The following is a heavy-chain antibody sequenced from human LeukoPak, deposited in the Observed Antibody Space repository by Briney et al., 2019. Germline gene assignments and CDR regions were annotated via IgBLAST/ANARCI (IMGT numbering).Heavy chain of an antibody. CDR2: IYYSGST. Sequence: SETLSLICSVSGGPICSYYWSWIPQPPGKGLEWIGHIYYSGSTNYNPSPKSRVTISVDTSKNQSSLKLSSVTAADTAVYYCARGQWELGGYFDYWGQGTLVTVSS. CDR3: ARGQWELGGYFDY. J-gene: IGHJ4*02. D-gene: IGHD1-26*01. V-gene: IGHV4-59*01. CDR1: GGPICSYY.